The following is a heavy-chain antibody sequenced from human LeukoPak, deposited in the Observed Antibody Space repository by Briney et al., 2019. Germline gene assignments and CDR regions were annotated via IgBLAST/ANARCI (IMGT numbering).Heavy chain of an antibody. D-gene: IGHD3-3*01. J-gene: IGHJ3*02. V-gene: IGHV1-18*01. CDR2: ISAYNGNT. Sequence: ASVKVSCRASGYTLTSYGISWVRQAPGQGLEWMGWISAYNGNTNYAQKLQGRVTMTTDTSTSTAYMELRSLRSDDTAVYYCARDSYYDFWSGYFADAFDIWGQGTMVTVSS. CDR1: GYTLTSYG. CDR3: ARDSYYDFWSGYFADAFDI.